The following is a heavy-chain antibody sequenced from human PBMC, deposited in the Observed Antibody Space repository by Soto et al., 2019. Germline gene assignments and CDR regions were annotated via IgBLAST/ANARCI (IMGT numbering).Heavy chain of an antibody. CDR2: IYYSGST. J-gene: IGHJ5*02. CDR1: GGSISSGGYY. D-gene: IGHD1-26*01. CDR3: VRVSSGSYYSFNWFDP. V-gene: IGHV4-31*03. Sequence: SETLSLTCTVSGGSISSGGYYWSWIRQHPGKGLEWIGYIYYSGSTYYNPSLKSRVTISVDTSKNQFSLKLSSVTAADTAVYYCVRVSSGSYYSFNWFDPWGQGTLVTVSS.